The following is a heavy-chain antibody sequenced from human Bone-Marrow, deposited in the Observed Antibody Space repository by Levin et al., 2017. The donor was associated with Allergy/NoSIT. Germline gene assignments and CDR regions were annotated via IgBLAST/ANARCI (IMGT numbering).Heavy chain of an antibody. CDR3: AREKVTMMVEIIESSFDF. D-gene: IGHD3-22*01. J-gene: IGHJ4*02. CDR1: EFTFSTYA. V-gene: IGHV3-30-3*01. Sequence: GESLKISCAASEFTFSTYAMHWVRQAPGKGLEWVAVISSDGSKEHYADSVKGRFTISRDNSKNTLYLQINSLRREDTAMYYCAREKVTMMVEIIESSFDFWGQGTLVTVSS. CDR2: ISSDGSKE.